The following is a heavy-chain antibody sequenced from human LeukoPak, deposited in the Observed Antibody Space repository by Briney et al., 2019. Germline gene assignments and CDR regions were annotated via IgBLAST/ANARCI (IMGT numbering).Heavy chain of an antibody. Sequence: GGSLRLSCAASGFTFSSYGMHWVRQAPGKGLKWVAVIWYDGSNKYYADSVKGRFTISRDNSKNTLYLQMNSLKTEDTAVYYCTRDHDFWSGYYIWSGYWGQGTLVTVSS. V-gene: IGHV3-33*01. D-gene: IGHD3-3*01. CDR2: IWYDGSNK. CDR1: GFTFSSYG. J-gene: IGHJ4*02. CDR3: TRDHDFWSGYYIWSGY.